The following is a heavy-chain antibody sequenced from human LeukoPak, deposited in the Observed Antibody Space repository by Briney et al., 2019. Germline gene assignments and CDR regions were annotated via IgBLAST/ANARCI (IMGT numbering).Heavy chain of an antibody. Sequence: SETLSLTCTVSGGSISSSSYYWGWIRQPPGKGLEWIGIIYYSESTYYNPSLKSRVTISVDTSKNQFSLKLSSVTAADTAVYYCATMGPEAYFDYWGQGTLVTVSS. CDR1: GGSISSSSYY. V-gene: IGHV4-39*07. CDR2: IYYSEST. D-gene: IGHD1-26*01. J-gene: IGHJ4*02. CDR3: ATMGPEAYFDY.